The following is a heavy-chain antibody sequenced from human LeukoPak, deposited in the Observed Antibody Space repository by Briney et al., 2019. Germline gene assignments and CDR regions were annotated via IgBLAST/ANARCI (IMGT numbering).Heavy chain of an antibody. J-gene: IGHJ4*02. CDR1: GYTLTELS. CDR2: FDPEDGET. CDR3: ATVTYYDFWSGYPPYYFDY. D-gene: IGHD3-3*01. Sequence: ASVKVSYKVSGYTLTELSMHWVRQAPGKGLEWMGGFDPEDGETIYAQKFQGRVTVTEDTSTDTAYMELSSLRSEDTAVYYCATVTYYDFWSGYPPYYFDYWGQGTLVTVSS. V-gene: IGHV1-24*01.